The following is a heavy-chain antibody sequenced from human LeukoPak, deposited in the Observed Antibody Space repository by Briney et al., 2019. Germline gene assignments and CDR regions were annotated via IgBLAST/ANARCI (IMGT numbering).Heavy chain of an antibody. D-gene: IGHD2-2*02. CDR1: GFTFSSYS. J-gene: IGHJ4*02. Sequence: KPGGSLRLSCAASGFTFSSYSMNWVRQAPGKGLEWVSSISSSSSYIYYADTVKGRFTISRENAKNSLYLQMNSLRAEDTAVYYCARGACTSCYTEDPEGYWGQGTLVTVPS. V-gene: IGHV3-21*01. CDR3: ARGACTSCYTEDPEGY. CDR2: ISSSSSYI.